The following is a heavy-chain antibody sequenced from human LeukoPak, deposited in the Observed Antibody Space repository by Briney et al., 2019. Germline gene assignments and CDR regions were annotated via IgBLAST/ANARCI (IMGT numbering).Heavy chain of an antibody. CDR2: IPYDGSNK. CDR1: GFTFSSYA. Sequence: GGSLRLSCAASGFTFSSYAMHWVRQAPGKGLEWVAVIPYDGSNKYYADSVKGRFTISRDNSKNTLYLQMNSLRAEDTAVYYCARDQYDFWSELPTAPDYWGQGTLVTVSP. V-gene: IGHV3-30*01. J-gene: IGHJ4*02. D-gene: IGHD3-3*01. CDR3: ARDQYDFWSELPTAPDY.